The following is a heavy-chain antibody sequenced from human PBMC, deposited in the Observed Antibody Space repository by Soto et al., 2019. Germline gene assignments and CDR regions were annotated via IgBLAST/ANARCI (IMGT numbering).Heavy chain of an antibody. D-gene: IGHD6-6*01. V-gene: IGHV4-31*03. J-gene: IGHJ5*02. CDR1: GDSIANAVYY. CDR3: TRVRSRGASRRNIRWFDP. CDR2: IYYSGYT. Sequence: SETLSLTCTVSGDSIANAVYYWTWFRQRPGKGLEWIGYIYYSGYTYYTPSLETRVTISVDTSKNQFSLKLTSVTAADPAVYYCTRVRSRGASRRNIRWFDPWGQGTLVTVSS.